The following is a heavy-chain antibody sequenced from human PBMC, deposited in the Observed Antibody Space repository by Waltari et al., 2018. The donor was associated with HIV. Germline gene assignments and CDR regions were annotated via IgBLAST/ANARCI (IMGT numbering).Heavy chain of an antibody. Sequence: GGGLVQPGGSLRLSCAASGFTFSNYWKHWVLQAPGKGLVWVSGIDNDGSSTTYADSVKGRFTISRDNAKNTLYLQMNSLRAEDTAVYYCASGSSGWYSEYFVHWGQGTLVTVSS. CDR2: IDNDGSST. CDR3: ASGSSGWYSEYFVH. V-gene: IGHV3-74*01. J-gene: IGHJ1*01. D-gene: IGHD6-19*01. CDR1: GFTFSNYW.